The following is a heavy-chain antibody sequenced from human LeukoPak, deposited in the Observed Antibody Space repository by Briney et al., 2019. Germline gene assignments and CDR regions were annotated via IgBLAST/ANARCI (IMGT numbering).Heavy chain of an antibody. D-gene: IGHD6-6*01. J-gene: IGHJ5*02. Sequence: SETLSLTCTVSGGSVSGYYWSWIRQPPGKGLEWIGYIYYSGSTNYNPSLKSRVTISVDTSENQFSLKLTSVTAADTAVYYCARDREYSSSGLVWLDPWGHGILVTVSS. CDR3: ARDREYSSSGLVWLDP. CDR2: IYYSGST. V-gene: IGHV4-59*02. CDR1: GGSVSGYY.